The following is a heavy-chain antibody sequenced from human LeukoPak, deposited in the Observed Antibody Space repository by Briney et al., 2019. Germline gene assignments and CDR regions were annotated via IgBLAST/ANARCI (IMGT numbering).Heavy chain of an antibody. CDR3: AGVRLGNTGLSEYFEY. V-gene: IGHV4-34*01. CDR2: ISQSART. CDR1: GGSFSGYY. Sequence: PSETLSLTCAVYGGSFSGYYWSWIRQPPGKGLEWIGEISQSARTNYNPSLKSRVTLSIDKSRNQFSLTMISVTAADTAVYYCAGVRLGNTGLSEYFEYWGQGTLVTVSS. D-gene: IGHD3-16*01. J-gene: IGHJ1*01.